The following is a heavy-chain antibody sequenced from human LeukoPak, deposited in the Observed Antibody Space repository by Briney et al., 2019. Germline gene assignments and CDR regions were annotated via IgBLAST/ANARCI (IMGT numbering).Heavy chain of an antibody. J-gene: IGHJ4*02. CDR2: ISPISGTT. V-gene: IGHV1-69*05. D-gene: IGHD1-1*01. CDR3: ATPPTGTTTTGEYYFEY. Sequence: GASVKVSCKASGGTFSSYTITWVRQAPGQGLEWMGGISPISGTTNYAQKFQGRVTITTDESTSTAYMELSSLRSEDTAVYYCATPPTGTTTTGEYYFEYWGQGTLVTVSP. CDR1: GGTFSSYT.